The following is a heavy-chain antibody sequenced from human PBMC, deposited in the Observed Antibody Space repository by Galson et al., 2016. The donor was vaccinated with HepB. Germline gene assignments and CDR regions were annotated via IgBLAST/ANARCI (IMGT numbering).Heavy chain of an antibody. Sequence: SVKVSCKASGYIFSSYAMHWVRQAPGKGLEWMRWINAGKSDTKYSQTFQGRVTITRDTSATTAYMQLKSLKAEDTAVYYCAPNWGNSRKRGPYSYYLDYWGQGTLVTVSS. V-gene: IGHV1-3*01. CDR1: GYIFSSYA. D-gene: IGHD7-27*01. J-gene: IGHJ4*02. CDR3: APNWGNSRKRGPYSYYLDY. CDR2: INAGKSDT.